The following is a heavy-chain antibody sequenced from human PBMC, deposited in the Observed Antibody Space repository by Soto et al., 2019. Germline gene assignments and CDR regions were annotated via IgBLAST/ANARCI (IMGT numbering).Heavy chain of an antibody. Sequence: QVQLVQSGAEVKKPGSSVKVSCKASGGTFSSYAISWVRQAPGQGLDWMGGIIPIYGTANYAQKFQGRVTITADESTSTAYMELSSLRSEDTAVYYCARHRTTYYYDSSGYYFDYWGQGTLVTASS. CDR2: IIPIYGTA. J-gene: IGHJ4*02. D-gene: IGHD3-22*01. CDR3: ARHRTTYYYDSSGYYFDY. V-gene: IGHV1-69*12. CDR1: GGTFSSYA.